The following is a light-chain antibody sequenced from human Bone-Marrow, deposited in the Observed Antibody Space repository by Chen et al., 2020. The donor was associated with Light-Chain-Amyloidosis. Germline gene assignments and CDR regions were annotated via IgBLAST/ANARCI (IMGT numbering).Light chain of an antibody. CDR1: TGAVTSGFY. Sequence: QTVVTQEPSLTVSPGGTVTLTCASSTGAVTSGFYPNWFQHKPGQAPRPLIYSTSNKHSWTPARFSGALLGGNAALTLSNVQPEDDAEYYCLLYYGGAQIWVFGGGTKLTVL. CDR3: LLYYGGAQIWV. J-gene: IGLJ3*02. CDR2: STS. V-gene: IGLV7-43*01.